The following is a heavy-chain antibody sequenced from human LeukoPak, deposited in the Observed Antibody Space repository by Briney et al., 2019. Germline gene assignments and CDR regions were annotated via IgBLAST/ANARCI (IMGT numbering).Heavy chain of an antibody. D-gene: IGHD3-10*01. CDR1: GFTFSDHY. CDR3: ARGASGSYYSEYYFDL. CDR2: ISSGGTSI. J-gene: IGHJ4*02. Sequence: GGSLRLSCAASGFTFSDHYMSWIRQAPGKRLEWVSYISSGGTSIYYADSVKGRFTISRGNAKSSLYLQLNSLRADDTAVYLCARGASGSYYSEYYFDLWGQGTLVTVS. V-gene: IGHV3-11*01.